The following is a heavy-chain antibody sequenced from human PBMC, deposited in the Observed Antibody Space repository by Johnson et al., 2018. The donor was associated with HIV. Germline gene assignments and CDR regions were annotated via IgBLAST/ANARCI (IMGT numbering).Heavy chain of an antibody. D-gene: IGHD1-1*01. CDR2: IKQDGSEK. V-gene: IGHV3-7*01. Sequence: EVQLVESGGGVVQPGGSLRLSCAASGFTFSSYAMSWVRQAPGKGLEWVANIKQDGSEKYYVDSVKGRFTISRDNSKNTLYLQMNSLRAEDTAVYYCARADWNHGGAFDIWGQGTMVTLSS. CDR3: ARADWNHGGAFDI. CDR1: GFTFSSYA. J-gene: IGHJ3*02.